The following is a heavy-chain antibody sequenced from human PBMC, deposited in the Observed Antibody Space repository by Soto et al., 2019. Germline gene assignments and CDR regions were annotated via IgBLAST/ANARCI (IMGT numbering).Heavy chain of an antibody. V-gene: IGHV3-33*01. Sequence: PWGSLRLSCAASGFTFSSYGMHWVRQAPGKGLEWVAVIWYDGSNKYYADSVKGRFTISRDNSNSTLYLQMNSLRAEDTAVYYCARGQGYWFYDSVWWSSRYPSAFDYWGQGALVTVSS. CDR1: GFTFSSYG. J-gene: IGHJ4*02. D-gene: IGHD3-16*02. CDR2: IWYDGSNK. CDR3: ARGQGYWFYDSVWWSSRYPSAFDY.